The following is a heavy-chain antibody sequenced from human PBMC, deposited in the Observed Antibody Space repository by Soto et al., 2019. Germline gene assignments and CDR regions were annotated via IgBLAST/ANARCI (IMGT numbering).Heavy chain of an antibody. D-gene: IGHD2-15*01. Sequence: GASVKVSCKASGYTFTSYAMHWVRQAPGQRLEWMGWINAGNGNTKYSQKLQGRVTMTTDTSTSTAYMELRSLRSDDTAVYYCARGTGGNWAAFDIWGQGTMVTVSS. CDR1: GYTFTSYA. CDR2: INAGNGNT. J-gene: IGHJ3*02. V-gene: IGHV1-3*01. CDR3: ARGTGGNWAAFDI.